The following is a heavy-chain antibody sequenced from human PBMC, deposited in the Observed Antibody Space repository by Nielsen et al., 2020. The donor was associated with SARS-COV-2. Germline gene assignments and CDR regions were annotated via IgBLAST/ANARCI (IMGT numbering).Heavy chain of an antibody. V-gene: IGHV1-24*01. D-gene: IGHD3/OR15-3a*01. J-gene: IGHJ4*02. CDR3: ARDIWTGETYYFDY. CDR2: FDPEDGET. CDR1: GYTLTELS. Sequence: ASVKVSCKVSGYTLTELSMHWVRQAPGKGLEWMGGFDPEDGETIYAQKFQGRVTMTEDTSTSTAYMELRSLRSDDTAVYYCARDIWTGETYYFDYWGQGTLVTVSS.